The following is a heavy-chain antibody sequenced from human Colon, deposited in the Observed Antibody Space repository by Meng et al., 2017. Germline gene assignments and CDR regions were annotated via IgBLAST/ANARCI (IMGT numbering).Heavy chain of an antibody. D-gene: IGHD7-27*01. CDR1: GFTLTDNYA. V-gene: IGHV7-4-1*02. CDR3: ARGPQSLWVDY. Sequence: QVQLVQSGSDFKKPGASVKLSCKASGFTLTDNYAINWVRQAPGQGLEWVGWVNTKTGKPRHAQDFTGRFVVSLDTSLSTSFLEISDLRADDTAVYYCARGPQSLWVDYWGQGTLVTVSS. CDR2: VNTKTGKP. J-gene: IGHJ4*02.